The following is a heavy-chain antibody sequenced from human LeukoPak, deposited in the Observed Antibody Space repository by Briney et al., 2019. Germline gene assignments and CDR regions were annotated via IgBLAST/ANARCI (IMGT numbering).Heavy chain of an antibody. CDR2: INHSGST. J-gene: IGHJ4*02. D-gene: IGHD4-17*01. Sequence: PSETLSLTCAVYGGSFRGYYWSWIRQPPGKGLEWIGEINHSGSTNYNPSLKSRVTISVDTSKNQFSLKLSSVTAADTAVYYCARWGRDYGGKRAFDYWGQGTLVTVSS. CDR1: GGSFRGYY. V-gene: IGHV4-34*01. CDR3: ARWGRDYGGKRAFDY.